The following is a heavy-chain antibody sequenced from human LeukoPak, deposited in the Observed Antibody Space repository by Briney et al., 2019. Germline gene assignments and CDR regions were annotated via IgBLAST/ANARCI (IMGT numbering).Heavy chain of an antibody. Sequence: PSETLSLTCTVSGGSISSHYWGWIRQPPGKGLEWIGYIYYSGSTNYNPSLKSRVTISVDTSKNQFSLKLSSVTAADTAVYYCARGIAAEFDPWGQGTLVTVSS. D-gene: IGHD6-25*01. CDR1: GGSISSHY. CDR3: ARGIAAEFDP. V-gene: IGHV4-59*11. CDR2: IYYSGST. J-gene: IGHJ5*02.